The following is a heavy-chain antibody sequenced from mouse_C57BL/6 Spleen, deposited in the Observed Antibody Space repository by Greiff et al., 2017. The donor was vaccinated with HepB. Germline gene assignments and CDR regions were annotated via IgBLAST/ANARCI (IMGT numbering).Heavy chain of an antibody. D-gene: IGHD1-1*01. J-gene: IGHJ4*01. CDR3: AIEGIVAYYAMDY. Sequence: EVQLQQSGPELVKPGASVKMSCKASGYTFTDYNMHWVKQSHGKSLEWIGDINPNNGGTSYNQKFKGKATLTVNKSSSTAYMELRSLTSEDSAVYYCAIEGIVAYYAMDYWGQGTSVTVSS. V-gene: IGHV1-22*01. CDR2: INPNNGGT. CDR1: GYTFTDYN.